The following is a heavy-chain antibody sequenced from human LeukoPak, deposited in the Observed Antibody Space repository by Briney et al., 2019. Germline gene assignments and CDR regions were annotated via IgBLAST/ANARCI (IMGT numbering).Heavy chain of an antibody. V-gene: IGHV4-39*01. CDR3: ARHSRPAYSGYENAFDI. CDR1: GDSISSSSYY. J-gene: IGHJ3*02. CDR2: VYYSTNT. Sequence: SETLSLTCTVSGDSISSSSYYWDWIRQPPGKGLEWIGNVYYSTNTYYNPSLKSRVTISVDTSKNQFSLKLSSVTAADTAIYYCARHSRPAYSGYENAFDIWGQGTVVTVSS. D-gene: IGHD5-12*01.